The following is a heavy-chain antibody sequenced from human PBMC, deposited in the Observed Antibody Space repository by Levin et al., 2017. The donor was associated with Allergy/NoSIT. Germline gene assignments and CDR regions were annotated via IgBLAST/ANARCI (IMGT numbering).Heavy chain of an antibody. CDR2: ISSSSSYI. CDR1: GFTFSSYS. J-gene: IGHJ4*02. CDR3: ARNPLSGGSCSDY. D-gene: IGHD2-15*01. V-gene: IGHV3-21*01. Sequence: GGSLRLSCAASGFTFSSYSMNWVRQAPGKGLEWVSSISSSSSYIYYADSVKGRFTISRDNAKNSLYLQMNSLRAEDTAVYYCARNPLSGGSCSDYWGQGTLVTVSS.